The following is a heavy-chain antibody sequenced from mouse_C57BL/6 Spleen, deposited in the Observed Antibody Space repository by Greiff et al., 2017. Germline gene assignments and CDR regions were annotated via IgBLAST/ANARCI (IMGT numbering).Heavy chain of an antibody. D-gene: IGHD2-4*01. V-gene: IGHV1-81*01. J-gene: IGHJ3*01. Sequence: VQLQQSGAELARPGASVKLSCKASGYTFTSYGISWVKQRTGQGLEWIGEIYPRSGNTYYNEKFKGKATLTAAKSSSTAYMELRSLTSEDSAVYCGSRSCVYYDYDVWFAYWGQGTLVTVSA. CDR1: GYTFTSYG. CDR3: SRSCVYYDYDVWFAY. CDR2: IYPRSGNT.